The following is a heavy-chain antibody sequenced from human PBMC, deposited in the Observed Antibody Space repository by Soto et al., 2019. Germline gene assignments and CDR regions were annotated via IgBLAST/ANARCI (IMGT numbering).Heavy chain of an antibody. CDR3: ARADYATGSYYPDY. V-gene: IGHV4-31*03. Sequence: QVQLQESGPGLVKPSQTLSLTCTVSGGSVRRGNYYWSWIRQFPGKGLEWIGYISNSGRTHYNPALMSRITILVDTSKNQFLLELRSVTAAGTALYYCARADYATGSYYPDYWGQGTRVTVSS. D-gene: IGHD3-10*01. CDR1: GGSVRRGNYY. CDR2: ISNSGRT. J-gene: IGHJ4*02.